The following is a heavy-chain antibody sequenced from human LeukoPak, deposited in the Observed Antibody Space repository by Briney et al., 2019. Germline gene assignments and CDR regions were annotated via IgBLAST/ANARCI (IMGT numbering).Heavy chain of an antibody. CDR3: ARDHHSSGWYPFDY. CDR1: GFTLSSYS. CDR2: ISSSSSYI. D-gene: IGHD6-19*01. Sequence: GGSLRLSCAASGFTLSSYSMNWVRQAPGKGLEWVSSISSSSSYIYYADSVKGRFTISRDNAKNSLYLQMNSLRAEDTAVYYCARDHHSSGWYPFDYWGQGTLVTVSS. J-gene: IGHJ4*02. V-gene: IGHV3-21*01.